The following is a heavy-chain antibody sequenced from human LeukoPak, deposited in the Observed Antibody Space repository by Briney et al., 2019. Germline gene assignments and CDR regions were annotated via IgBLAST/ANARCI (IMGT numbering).Heavy chain of an antibody. CDR1: GGSISGSSYY. J-gene: IGHJ5*02. V-gene: IGHV4-39*01. Sequence: SETLSLTCTVSGGSISGSSYYWGWIRQPPGKGLEWIGSIYYSGSTYYNPSLKSRVTISVDTSKNQFSLKLSSVTAADTAVYYCARAGNWFDPWGQGTLVTVSS. CDR2: IYYSGST. CDR3: ARAGNWFDP.